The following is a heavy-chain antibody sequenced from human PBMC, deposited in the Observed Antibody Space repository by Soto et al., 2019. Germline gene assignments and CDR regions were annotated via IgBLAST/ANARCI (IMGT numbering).Heavy chain of an antibody. D-gene: IGHD3-22*01. J-gene: IGHJ5*02. Sequence: ASVKVSCKVSGYTPTELSMHWVLQSAVKGLEWMGGFDPEDGETIYAQKFQGRVTMTEDTSTDTAYMELSSLRSEDTAVYYCATSYYYDSSGYYSNWFDPWGQGTLVTVSS. CDR3: ATSYYYDSSGYYSNWFDP. V-gene: IGHV1-24*01. CDR1: GYTPTELS. CDR2: FDPEDGET.